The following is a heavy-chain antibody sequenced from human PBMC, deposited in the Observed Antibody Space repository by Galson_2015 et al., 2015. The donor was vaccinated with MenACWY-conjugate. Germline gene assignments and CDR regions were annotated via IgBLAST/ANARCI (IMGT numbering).Heavy chain of an antibody. J-gene: IGHJ5*02. V-gene: IGHV4-59*13. Sequence: LTCTVSGASMSNYSWTWVRQSPETGLEWIGHIYHSGATNYNPSLQSRVIISADASKSQISMNLASVSAAATAVYFCARRATTGWFDLGGQGTQVTVSS. D-gene: IGHD4-17*01. CDR2: IYHSGAT. CDR3: ARRATTGWFDL. CDR1: GASMSNYS.